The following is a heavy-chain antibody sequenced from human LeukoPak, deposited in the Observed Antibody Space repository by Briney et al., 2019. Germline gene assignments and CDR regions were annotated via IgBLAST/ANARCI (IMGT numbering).Heavy chain of an antibody. CDR1: GFTFGNYA. J-gene: IGHJ4*02. CDR3: AKAEGYDILTGLDY. D-gene: IGHD3-9*01. V-gene: IGHV3-23*01. Sequence: GGSLRPSCAASGFTFGNYAMSWVRQAPGKGLEWVSGIGASGGSTYYADSVKGRFTISRDNSKNTLYLQMNSLRTEDTAVYYCAKAEGYDILTGLDYWGQGTLVTVSS. CDR2: IGASGGST.